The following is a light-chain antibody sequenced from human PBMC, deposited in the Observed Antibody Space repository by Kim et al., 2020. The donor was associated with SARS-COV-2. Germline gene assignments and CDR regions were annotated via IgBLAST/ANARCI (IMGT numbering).Light chain of an antibody. CDR1: QSVKGY. CDR3: QHRINCPLT. Sequence: EIVLTQSPAILSLSPGETATLSCKASQSVKGYLAWYQQKPGQAPRLLIYDASNRATAVPDRFSGGGSGTDFTLTISRLEPEDFAVYYCQHRINCPLTFGGRTKVDIK. CDR2: DAS. J-gene: IGKJ4*01. V-gene: IGKV3-11*01.